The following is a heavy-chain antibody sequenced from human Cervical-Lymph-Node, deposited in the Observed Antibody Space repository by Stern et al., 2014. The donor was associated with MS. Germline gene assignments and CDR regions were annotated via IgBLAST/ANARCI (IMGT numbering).Heavy chain of an antibody. D-gene: IGHD4-17*01. CDR2: VGTAGDT. CDR1: GFTFSSYD. CDR3: ARSMARTTVTTRVGTTLFDY. J-gene: IGHJ4*02. Sequence: EVQLVESGGGLVQPGGSLGLSCAASGFTFSSYDMHWVRQATGKGLEWVSAVGTAGDTYYPGSVKGRFTISRENAKNSLYLQMNSLRAGDTAVYYCARSMARTTVTTRVGTTLFDYWGQGTLVTVSS. V-gene: IGHV3-13*01.